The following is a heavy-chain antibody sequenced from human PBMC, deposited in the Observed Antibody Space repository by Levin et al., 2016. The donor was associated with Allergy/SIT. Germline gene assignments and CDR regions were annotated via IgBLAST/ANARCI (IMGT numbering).Heavy chain of an antibody. CDR2: IRSKANSYAT. CDR3: TSPRTTLRFGLNYYYYYGMDV. Sequence: GGSLRLSCAASGFTFSGSAMHWVRQASGKGLEWVGRIRSKANSYATAYAALVKGRFTISRDDSKNTAYLQMNSLKTEDTAVYYCTSPRTTLRFGLNYYYYYGMDVWGQGTTVTVSS. CDR1: GFTFSGSA. V-gene: IGHV3-73*01. J-gene: IGHJ6*02. D-gene: IGHD3-3*01.